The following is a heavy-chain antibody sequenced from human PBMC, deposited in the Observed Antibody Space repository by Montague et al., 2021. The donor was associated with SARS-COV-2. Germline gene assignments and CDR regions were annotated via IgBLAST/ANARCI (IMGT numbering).Heavy chain of an antibody. V-gene: IGHV4-39*01. CDR3: ARRRLREDYFDF. D-gene: IGHD4-17*01. Sequence: SETLSLTCTVSGDSVSSSDHYWGWIRQPPGKGLEWLGIVYYSGYTYYXPSVKGRVTISIDASKNQFSLKLNSLTATDTAIYHCARRRLREDYFDFWGRGTLLTVSS. J-gene: IGHJ4*02. CDR1: GDSVSSSDHY. CDR2: VYYSGYT.